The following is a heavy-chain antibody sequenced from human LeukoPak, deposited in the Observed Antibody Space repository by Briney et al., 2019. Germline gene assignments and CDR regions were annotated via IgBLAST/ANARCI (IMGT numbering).Heavy chain of an antibody. D-gene: IGHD3-22*01. V-gene: IGHV4-39*07. CDR3: AKTYDSSGYYYGDGFDI. Sequence: SETLSLTCTVSGGSINSNNHYWCWIRQPPGKGLEWIGSIYYSGNTYDNPSLKSRGTISIETSKNQFSLKLSSVTASDTAVYYCAKTYDSSGYYYGDGFDIWGQGTKVTVSS. CDR1: GGSINSNNHY. CDR2: IYYSGNT. J-gene: IGHJ3*02.